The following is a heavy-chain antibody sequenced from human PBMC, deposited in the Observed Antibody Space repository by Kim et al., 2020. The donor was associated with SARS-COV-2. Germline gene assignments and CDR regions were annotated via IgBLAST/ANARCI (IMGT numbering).Heavy chain of an antibody. J-gene: IGHJ6*03. CDR2: TIPLSGTV. CDR1: GGTLSSNA. D-gene: IGHD3-9*01. Sequence: SVKVSCKASGGTLSSNAISWVRQAPGQGLEWIGGTIPLSGTVNYAQKFRDRVSITVAGATRTVYLELSSLTSEDPADYYFARGIYDLSPGNYRAGYFYM. CDR3: ARGIYDLSPGNYRAGYFYM. V-gene: IGHV1-69*13.